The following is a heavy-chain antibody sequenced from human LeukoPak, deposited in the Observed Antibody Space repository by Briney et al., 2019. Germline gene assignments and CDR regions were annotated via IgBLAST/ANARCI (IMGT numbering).Heavy chain of an antibody. CDR2: IYTSGST. CDR3: ARDRGIAVAGHDAFDI. J-gene: IGHJ3*02. CDR1: GGFISSYY. Sequence: SETLSLTCTVSGGFISSYYWSWIRQPAGKGLEWIGRIYTSGSTNYNPSLKSRVTMSVDTSKNQFSLKLSSVTAADTAVYYCARDRGIAVAGHDAFDIWGQGTMVTVSS. V-gene: IGHV4-4*07. D-gene: IGHD6-19*01.